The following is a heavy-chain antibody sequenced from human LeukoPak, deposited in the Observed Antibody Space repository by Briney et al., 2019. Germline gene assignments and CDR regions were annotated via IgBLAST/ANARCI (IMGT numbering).Heavy chain of an antibody. CDR3: AKDTNYYDSSGYHHWYFDL. D-gene: IGHD3-22*01. Sequence: GGSLRLSCAASGFTFDDYAMHWVRQAPGKGLEWVSFISGDGHSTYYADSVKGRFTISRDNSKNSLYLQMNSLRTEDTGLFYCAKDTNYYDSSGYHHWYFDLWGRGTLVTVSS. CDR2: ISGDGHST. CDR1: GFTFDDYA. J-gene: IGHJ2*01. V-gene: IGHV3-43*02.